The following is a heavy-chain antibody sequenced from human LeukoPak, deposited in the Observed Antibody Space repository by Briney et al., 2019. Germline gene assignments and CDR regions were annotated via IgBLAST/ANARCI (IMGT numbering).Heavy chain of an antibody. D-gene: IGHD1-7*01. V-gene: IGHV3-30-3*01. Sequence: GRSLRLSCAASGFTFSSYAMHWVRQAPGKGLEWVAVISYDGSNKYYADSVKGRFTISRDNSKNTLYLQMNSLRAEDTAVYHCARDQNWNYDFDYWGQGTLVTVPS. CDR3: ARDQNWNYDFDY. CDR1: GFTFSSYA. J-gene: IGHJ4*02. CDR2: ISYDGSNK.